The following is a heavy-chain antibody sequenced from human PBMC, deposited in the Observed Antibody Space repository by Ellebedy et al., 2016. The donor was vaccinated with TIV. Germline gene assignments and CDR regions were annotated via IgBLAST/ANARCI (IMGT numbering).Heavy chain of an antibody. CDR1: GFTFSSVA. CDR2: VSDSGGTT. CDR3: AKGDEFWSGYSPTYYYAMDV. J-gene: IGHJ6*02. Sequence: GGSLRLXXAASGFTFSSVAMSWVRQAPGKGLEWVSGVSDSGGTTYYADSVKGRFTISRDNSKNTVSLLMNSLRAGDMAVYYCAKGDEFWSGYSPTYYYAMDVWGQGTTVTVSS. D-gene: IGHD3-3*01. V-gene: IGHV3-23*01.